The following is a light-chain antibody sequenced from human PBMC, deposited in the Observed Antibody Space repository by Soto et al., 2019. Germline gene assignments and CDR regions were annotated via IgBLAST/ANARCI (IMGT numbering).Light chain of an antibody. CDR2: GAS. CDR1: QSVSSN. Sequence: EIVLTQSPATLSLSPGERATLSCRASQSVSSNLAWYQQKPGQAPRLLISGASSRATGIPDRFSGSGSGTDFTLTISRLEPEDFALYYCQQYAHSTPISFGQGTRLEI. V-gene: IGKV3-20*01. CDR3: QQYAHSTPIS. J-gene: IGKJ5*01.